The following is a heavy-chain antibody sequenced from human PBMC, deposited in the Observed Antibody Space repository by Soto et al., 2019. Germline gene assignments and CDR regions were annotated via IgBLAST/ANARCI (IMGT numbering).Heavy chain of an antibody. Sequence: QITLKESGPPLVQPTQTLTLTCTLSGFSLITSGLGVGWIRLTPGKALEWLSLIYWYDDKSYSPSLKSRLSFTKDASKIQVVLTMNNMAPVDTATYYCAHSLNQGRLFGETTLDYWGQGTLVTISS. CDR2: IYWYDDK. V-gene: IGHV2-5*01. CDR3: AHSLNQGRLFGETTLDY. CDR1: GFSLITSGLG. D-gene: IGHD3-10*02. J-gene: IGHJ4*02.